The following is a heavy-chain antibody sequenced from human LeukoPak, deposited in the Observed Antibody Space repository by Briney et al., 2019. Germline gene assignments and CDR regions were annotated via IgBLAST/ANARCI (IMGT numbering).Heavy chain of an antibody. Sequence: GQSLRLSCAASGFTFSTYWMHWVRQAPGKGLVGVSRISSDGTNTGYADSVKGRFTISRDNAKNTVYLQMNSLRAEDTAVYYCVRDGGNYWFDPWGQGTLVTVSS. CDR1: GFTFSTYW. J-gene: IGHJ5*02. CDR3: VRDGGNYWFDP. D-gene: IGHD4-23*01. CDR2: ISSDGTNT. V-gene: IGHV3-74*01.